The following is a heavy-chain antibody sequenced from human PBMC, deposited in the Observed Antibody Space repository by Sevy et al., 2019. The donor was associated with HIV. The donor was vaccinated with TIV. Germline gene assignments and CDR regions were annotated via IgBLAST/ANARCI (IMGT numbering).Heavy chain of an antibody. CDR2: IYYSGST. CDR3: ARDHGDYAAFDI. Sequence: SETLSLTCTVSGGSISSYYWSWIRQPPGKGLEWIGYIYYSGSTNYNPSLKSRVTISVDTSKNQFSLKLSSVTAADTAVYYCARDHGDYAAFDIWGQGTVVTVSS. V-gene: IGHV4-59*01. D-gene: IGHD4-17*01. CDR1: GGSISSYY. J-gene: IGHJ3*02.